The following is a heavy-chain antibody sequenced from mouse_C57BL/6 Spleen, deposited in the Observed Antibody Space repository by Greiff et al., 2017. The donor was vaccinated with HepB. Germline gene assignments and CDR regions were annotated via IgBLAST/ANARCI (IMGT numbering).Heavy chain of an antibody. J-gene: IGHJ1*03. CDR2: ISSGSSTI. CDR1: GFTFSDYG. V-gene: IGHV5-17*01. CDR3: AREGRSLRYFDV. Sequence: EVHLVESGGGLVKPGGSLKLSCAASGFTFSDYGMHWVRQAPEKGLEWVAYISSGSSTIYYADTVKGRFTISRDNAKNTLFLQMTSLRSEDTAMYYCAREGRSLRYFDVWGTGTTVTVSS. D-gene: IGHD2-10*01.